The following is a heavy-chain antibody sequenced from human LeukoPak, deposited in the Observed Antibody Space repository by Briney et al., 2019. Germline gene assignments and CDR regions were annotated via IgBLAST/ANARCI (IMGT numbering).Heavy chain of an antibody. CDR1: GFTFSNYW. J-gene: IGHJ3*02. CDR2: IKPDGSVK. D-gene: IGHD2-15*01. Sequence: GGSLRLSCAASGFTFSNYWMSWVRQAPGKGLEWVANIKPDGSVKYYVDSVKGRFIISRDNAKNSLYLQMNSLRAEDTAVYYCSREDMWAFDIWGQGTMVTVSS. V-gene: IGHV3-7*01. CDR3: SREDMWAFDI.